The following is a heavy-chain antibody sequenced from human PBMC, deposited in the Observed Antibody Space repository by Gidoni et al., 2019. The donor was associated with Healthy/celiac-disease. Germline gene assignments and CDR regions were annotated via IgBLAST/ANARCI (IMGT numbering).Heavy chain of an antibody. D-gene: IGHD3-3*01. J-gene: IGHJ4*02. CDR2: INHSGST. CDR3: AREGTIRSRAKALDY. Sequence: QVQLQQWGAGLLKPSETLSLTCAVYGGSFSGYYWSWIRQPPGKGLEWIGEINHSGSTNYNPSLKSRVTISVDTSKNQFSLKLSSVTAADTAVYYCAREGTIRSRAKALDYWGQGTLVTVSS. CDR1: GGSFSGYY. V-gene: IGHV4-34*01.